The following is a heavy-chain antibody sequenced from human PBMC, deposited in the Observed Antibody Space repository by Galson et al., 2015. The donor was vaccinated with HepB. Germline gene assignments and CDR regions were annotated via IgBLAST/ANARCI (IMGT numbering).Heavy chain of an antibody. Sequence: SLRLSCAASGFTFGDYAMSWSRQAPGKGLEWVGSIRSKAYGGTTEYAASVKGRFTISRDDSKSIAYLQMNSLKTEDTAVYYCTTSSIAARHNMSYYYYGMDVWGQGTTVTVSS. D-gene: IGHD6-6*01. CDR1: GFTFGDYA. V-gene: IGHV3-49*03. J-gene: IGHJ6*02. CDR3: TTSSIAARHNMSYYYYGMDV. CDR2: IRSKAYGGTT.